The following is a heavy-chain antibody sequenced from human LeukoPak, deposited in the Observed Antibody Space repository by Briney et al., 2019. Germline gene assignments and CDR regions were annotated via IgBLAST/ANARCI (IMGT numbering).Heavy chain of an antibody. J-gene: IGHJ4*02. CDR2: IIPIFGTA. Sequence: ASVKVSCKASGGTFSSYAISWVRQAPGQGLEWMGGIIPIFGTANYAQKFQGRVTITADESTSTAYMELSSLRSDDTAVYSCARGTYYDSRGYSGVRLFDYWGQGTLVTVSS. CDR3: ARGTYYDSRGYSGVRLFDY. D-gene: IGHD3-22*01. V-gene: IGHV1-69*13. CDR1: GGTFSSYA.